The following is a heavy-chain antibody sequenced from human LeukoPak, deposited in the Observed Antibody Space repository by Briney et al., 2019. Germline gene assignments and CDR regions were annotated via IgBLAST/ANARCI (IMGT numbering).Heavy chain of an antibody. CDR2: ISYDGSNK. J-gene: IGHJ4*02. Sequence: GGSLRLSCAASGFTFSSYAMHWVRQAPGKGLEWVAVISYDGSNKYYEDSVKGRFTISRDNSKNTLYLQMNSLRAEDTAVYYCASSGTQPSPFDYWGQGTLVTVSS. CDR1: GFTFSSYA. D-gene: IGHD1-1*01. CDR3: ASSGTQPSPFDY. V-gene: IGHV3-30*04.